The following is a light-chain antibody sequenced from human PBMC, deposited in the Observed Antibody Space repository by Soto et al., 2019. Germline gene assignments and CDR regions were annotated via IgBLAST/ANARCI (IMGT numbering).Light chain of an antibody. CDR2: AAS. V-gene: IGKV1-39*01. J-gene: IGKJ2*01. CDR3: QQSTGIPYT. Sequence: DIQMTQSPSSLSASVGDRVTITCRASQTIDTYLNWYQQNPGKDPKLLIYAASTLQYGFPSRFSGRGSGTDFTLTISSLQPEDFATYYCQQSTGIPYTFGQGTKLEIK. CDR1: QTIDTY.